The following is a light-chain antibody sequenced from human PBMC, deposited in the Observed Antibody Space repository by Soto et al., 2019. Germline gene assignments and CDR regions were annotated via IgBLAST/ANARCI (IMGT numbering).Light chain of an antibody. CDR1: EDVSFT. V-gene: IGKV3-15*01. Sequence: DIVMTQSPGTLSVSAGETATPSCRASEDVSFTLAWYQQKPGQSPRLLIYHVSTRATGIPARFSGSGSGTEFTLTIGDLQSEDLAVYYCQQYGRSLGSAFGGVTKVDIK. J-gene: IGKJ4*01. CDR2: HVS. CDR3: QQYGRSLGSA.